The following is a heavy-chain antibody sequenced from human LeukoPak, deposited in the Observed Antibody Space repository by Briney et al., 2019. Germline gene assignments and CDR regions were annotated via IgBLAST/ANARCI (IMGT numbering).Heavy chain of an antibody. CDR2: IIPILGIA. J-gene: IGHJ5*02. CDR3: ARVSSTSTGWFDP. D-gene: IGHD2-2*01. CDR1: GGAFSSYA. V-gene: IGHV1-69*04. Sequence: GASVKVSCKASGGAFSSYAISWVRQAPGQGLEWMGRIIPILGIANYAQKFQGRVTMTTDTSTSTAYMELRSLRSDDTAVYYCARVSSTSTGWFDPWGQGTLVTVSS.